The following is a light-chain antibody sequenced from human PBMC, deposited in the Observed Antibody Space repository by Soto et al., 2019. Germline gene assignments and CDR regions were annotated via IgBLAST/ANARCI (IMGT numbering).Light chain of an antibody. CDR2: EGT. V-gene: IGLV2-23*03. CDR1: SSDFGGYNV. Sequence: QSALTQPASVSGSPGQSITISCSGTSSDFGGYNVVSWYQQHPGKAPKLIIYEGTKRPSGVSNRFSGSKSGNAASLTISGLHTEDEADYYCCSYADTSTFWVVFGGGTQLTVL. CDR3: CSYADTSTFWVV. J-gene: IGLJ3*02.